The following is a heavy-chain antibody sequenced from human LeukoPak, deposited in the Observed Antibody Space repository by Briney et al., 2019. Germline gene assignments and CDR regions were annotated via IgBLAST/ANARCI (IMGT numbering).Heavy chain of an antibody. V-gene: IGHV1-46*01. Sequence: ASVKVSCKASGYTFTSYYIHWVRQAPGQGLEWMGIINPSGGSTSYAQKFQGRVTMTRDTSTSTVYMELSSLRSEDTAVYYCAIIAAAGRVNYYYGMDVWGQGTTVTVSS. D-gene: IGHD6-13*01. CDR3: AIIAAAGRVNYYYGMDV. CDR1: GYTFTSYY. CDR2: INPSGGST. J-gene: IGHJ6*02.